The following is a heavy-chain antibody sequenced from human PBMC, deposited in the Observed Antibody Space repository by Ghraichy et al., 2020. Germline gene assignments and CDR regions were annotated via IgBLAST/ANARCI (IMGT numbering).Heavy chain of an antibody. CDR1: GFSFNDYI. V-gene: IGHV3-21*01. Sequence: GGSLRLSCAASGFSFNDYIINWVRQAPGKGLEWVSSISSSGDFRYYAASVKGRFTISRDYAKNSVSLEMDSLRAEDTALYYCARVVGIAPAGPLDFWGQGNLVTVAS. J-gene: IGHJ4*02. D-gene: IGHD2-21*01. CDR3: ARVVGIAPAGPLDF. CDR2: ISSSGDFR.